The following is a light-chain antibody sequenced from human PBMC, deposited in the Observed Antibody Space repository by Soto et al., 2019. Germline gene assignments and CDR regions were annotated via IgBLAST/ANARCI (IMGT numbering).Light chain of an antibody. Sequence: SLDPEECRTRSSTASQSVSNNYLAWYQQKPGQAPRLLIYGASNRATGIPDRFIGSGSGTEITLTFSRVLSEDFVLHSSRQYGSSLLTFRGGTKVDIK. CDR2: GAS. V-gene: IGKV3-20*01. CDR3: RQYGSSLLT. J-gene: IGKJ4*01. CDR1: QSVSNNY.